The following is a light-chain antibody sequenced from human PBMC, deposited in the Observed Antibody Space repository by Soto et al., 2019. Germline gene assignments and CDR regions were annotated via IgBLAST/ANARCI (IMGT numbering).Light chain of an antibody. V-gene: IGKV3-20*01. J-gene: IGKJ2*01. CDR3: QQYGSSPGYT. CDR1: QSVSSSY. CDR2: GAS. Sequence: EIVLTQSPGTLSLSPGERATLSCRASQSVSSSYLAWYQQKPGQAPRLLIYGASSRATGIPERFSGSGSGTDFTLTISRLEPEDFAVYYCQQYGSSPGYTFGQGTKLAIK.